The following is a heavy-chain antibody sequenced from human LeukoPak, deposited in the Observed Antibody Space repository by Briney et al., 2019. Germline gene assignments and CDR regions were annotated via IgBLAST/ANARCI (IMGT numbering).Heavy chain of an antibody. CDR2: FYPSDSDT. J-gene: IGHJ4*02. Sequence: GESLKISCKTSGYSFISYWIGRVRQMPGKGLEWVGSFYPSDSDTTYIPSFQGQVTISADKSISTAYLQWSSLKPSDTAMYYCARQGAATGTGYSDYWGQGTLVTVSS. CDR1: GYSFISYW. D-gene: IGHD6-13*01. CDR3: ARQGAATGTGYSDY. V-gene: IGHV5-51*01.